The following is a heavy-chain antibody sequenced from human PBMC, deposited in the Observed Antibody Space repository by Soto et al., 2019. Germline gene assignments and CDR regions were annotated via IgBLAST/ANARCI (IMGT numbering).Heavy chain of an antibody. CDR3: SRARDYSSN. D-gene: IGHD4-4*01. V-gene: IGHV3-7*01. CDR2: VNHDGSEK. CDR1: GYIFSTYW. J-gene: IGHJ4*02. Sequence: EVQLVESGGDLVQPGGSLRLSCAASGYIFSTYWISWVRQAPGKGLEWVANVNHDGSEKHYGDSVNGRFTISRDNAKNSVSLQMKRLGVDDTGVYYCSRARDYSSNWGQGTLVTVSS.